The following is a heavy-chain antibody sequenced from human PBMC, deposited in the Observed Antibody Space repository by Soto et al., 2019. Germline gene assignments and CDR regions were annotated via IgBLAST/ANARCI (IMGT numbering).Heavy chain of an antibody. CDR1: GGSISGSISSSDW. CDR2: IYHTGRS. J-gene: IGHJ6*02. Sequence: NPSETLSLTCAVSGGSISGSISSSDWWSWVRQPPGKGLEWIGQIYHTGRSNYNPSLRGRVTISVDKSRNQFSLKLSSVTAADTAVYYCARVGYRSGGSCYPVYYGMDVWGQGTTVTVSS. D-gene: IGHD2-15*01. CDR3: ARVGYRSGGSCYPVYYGMDV. V-gene: IGHV4-4*02.